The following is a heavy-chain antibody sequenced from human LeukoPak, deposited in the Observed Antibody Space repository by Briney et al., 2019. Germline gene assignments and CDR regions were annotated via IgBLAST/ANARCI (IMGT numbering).Heavy chain of an antibody. V-gene: IGHV1-8*01. CDR1: GYTFTSYD. CDR3: ASSTGYTVTTVGPDYYYGMDV. Sequence: ASVTVSCKASGYTFTSYDINWVRQATGQGLEWMGWMNPNSGNTGYAQKFQGRVTMTRNTSISTAYMELSSLRSEDTAVYYCASSTGYTVTTVGPDYYYGMDVWGQGTTVTVSS. D-gene: IGHD4-17*01. J-gene: IGHJ6*02. CDR2: MNPNSGNT.